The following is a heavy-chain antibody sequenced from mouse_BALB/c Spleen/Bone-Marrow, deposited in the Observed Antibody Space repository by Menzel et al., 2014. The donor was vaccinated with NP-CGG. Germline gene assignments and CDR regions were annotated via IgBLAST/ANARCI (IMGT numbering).Heavy chain of an antibody. D-gene: IGHD1-1*01. V-gene: IGHV5-15*02. CDR2: ISNLAYSI. CDR1: GFTFSGYG. Sequence: EVQGVESGGGLVQPGGSRKLSCAASGFTFSGYGMAWVRQAPGKGPEWVAFISNLAYSIYYADTVTGRFTISRENAKNTLYLEMSSLRSEDTAMYNCARDQVYYYGSSYGYFDVWGAGTTVTVSS. CDR3: ARDQVYYYGSSYGYFDV. J-gene: IGHJ1*01.